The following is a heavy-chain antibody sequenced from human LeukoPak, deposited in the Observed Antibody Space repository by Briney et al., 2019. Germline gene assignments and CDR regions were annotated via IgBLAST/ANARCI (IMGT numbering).Heavy chain of an antibody. CDR1: GFTFSSYW. D-gene: IGHD2-15*01. CDR2: IKQDGSEK. J-gene: IGHJ5*02. Sequence: GGFLRLSCAASGFTFSSYWMSWVRQAPGKGLEWVANIKQDGSEKYYVDSVKGRFTISRDNAKNSLYLQMNSLRAEDTAVYYCARVGCSGGSCYSGRGPFDPWGQGTLVTVSS. CDR3: ARVGCSGGSCYSGRGPFDP. V-gene: IGHV3-7*01.